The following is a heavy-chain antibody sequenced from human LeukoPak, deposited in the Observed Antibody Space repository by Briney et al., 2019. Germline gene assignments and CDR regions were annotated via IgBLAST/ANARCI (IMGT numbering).Heavy chain of an antibody. CDR2: ISTRGSTT. D-gene: IGHD6-13*01. CDR3: ARGRQVAAGGDGN. CDR1: GFTFSDYY. J-gene: IGHJ4*02. Sequence: GGSLRLSCAASGFTFSDYYMSWIRQAPEKGLEWVSYISTRGSTTYYADSVKGRITISRDNAKNSLYLQMNSLRAEDTAVYYCARGRQVAAGGDGNWGQGTLVTVSS. V-gene: IGHV3-11*01.